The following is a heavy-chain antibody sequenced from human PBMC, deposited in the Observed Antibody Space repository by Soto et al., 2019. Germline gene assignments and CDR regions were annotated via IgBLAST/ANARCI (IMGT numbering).Heavy chain of an antibody. CDR1: GVSISTGQYY. Sequence: QVQLQESGPGLVKPSQTLSLTCSVSGVSISTGQYYWSWIRQSPGGGLQWIGYISYTGSTYYNPALNSRVSISADTTKIRFSLTLVNVTAADTAVYFCARDNGDGYNEGAFDIWGQGTMVTVSS. V-gene: IGHV4-30-4*01. J-gene: IGHJ3*02. CDR2: ISYTGST. D-gene: IGHD2-21*01. CDR3: ARDNGDGYNEGAFDI.